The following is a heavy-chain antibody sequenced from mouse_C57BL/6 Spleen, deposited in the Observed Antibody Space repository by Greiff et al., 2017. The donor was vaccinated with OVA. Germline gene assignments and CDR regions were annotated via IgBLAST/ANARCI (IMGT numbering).Heavy chain of an antibody. J-gene: IGHJ4*01. CDR1: GYAFSSYW. CDR3: ARQGYGDAMDY. Sequence: VQLQQSGAELVKPGASVKISCKASGYAFSSYWMNWVKQRPGKGLEGIGQIYPGDGDTNYNGKFKGKATLTADKSSSTAYMQLSSLTSEDSAVYFCARQGYGDAMDYWGQGTSVTVSS. V-gene: IGHV1-80*01. D-gene: IGHD2-2*01. CDR2: IYPGDGDT.